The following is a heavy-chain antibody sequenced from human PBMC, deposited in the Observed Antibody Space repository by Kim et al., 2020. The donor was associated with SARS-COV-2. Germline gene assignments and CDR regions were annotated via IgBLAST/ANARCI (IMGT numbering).Heavy chain of an antibody. J-gene: IGHJ6*02. CDR2: IWYDGSNK. D-gene: IGHD3-3*01. Sequence: GGSLRLSCAASGITFSSYGMHWVRQAPGKGLEWVAVIWYDGSNKYYADSVNGRFTISRDNSKNTLYLQMKRLRAEDTAVYYCTSSHDDFWSGSWYYYSGMDFLGHRTAVTVSS. CDR1: GITFSSYG. CDR3: TSSHDDFWSGSWYYYSGMDF. V-gene: IGHV3-33*01.